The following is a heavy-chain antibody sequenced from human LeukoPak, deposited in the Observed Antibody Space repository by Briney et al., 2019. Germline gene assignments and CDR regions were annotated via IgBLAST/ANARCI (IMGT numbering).Heavy chain of an antibody. Sequence: PGRSQRLSCAASGFTFSSYAMHWVRQAPGKGLEWVAVISYDGSNKYYADSVKGRFTISRDNSKNTLYLQMNSLRAEDTAVYYCARDQGGGHKGFDYWGQGTLVTVSS. J-gene: IGHJ4*02. CDR1: GFTFSSYA. V-gene: IGHV3-30-3*01. CDR3: ARDQGGGHKGFDY. D-gene: IGHD2-21*01. CDR2: ISYDGSNK.